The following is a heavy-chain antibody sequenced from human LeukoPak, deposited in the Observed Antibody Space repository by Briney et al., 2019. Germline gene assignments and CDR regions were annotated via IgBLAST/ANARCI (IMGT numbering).Heavy chain of an antibody. Sequence: GGSLRLSCAASGFTVSTNYMNWVRQALGKGLGWVSILYSGSDTYYADSVKGRFTISRDSSKNILSLQMNNLRAEDTAVYYCARVGDHFHWYLDLWGRGTLVTVSS. J-gene: IGHJ2*01. CDR3: ARVGDHFHWYLDL. CDR1: GFTVSTNY. CDR2: LYSGSDT. D-gene: IGHD3-10*01. V-gene: IGHV3-53*01.